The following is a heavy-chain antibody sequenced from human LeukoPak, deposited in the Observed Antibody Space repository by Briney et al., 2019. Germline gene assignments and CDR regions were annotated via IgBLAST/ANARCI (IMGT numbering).Heavy chain of an antibody. D-gene: IGHD3-10*01. Sequence: QAGGSLRLSCAASGFTFSSYAMHWVRQAPGKGLEWVAVISYDGSNKYYADSVKGRFTISRDNSKNTLYLQMNSLRAEDTAVYYRAREPRARFGYFDYWGQGTLVTVSS. CDR3: AREPRARFGYFDY. J-gene: IGHJ4*02. CDR1: GFTFSSYA. CDR2: ISYDGSNK. V-gene: IGHV3-30*01.